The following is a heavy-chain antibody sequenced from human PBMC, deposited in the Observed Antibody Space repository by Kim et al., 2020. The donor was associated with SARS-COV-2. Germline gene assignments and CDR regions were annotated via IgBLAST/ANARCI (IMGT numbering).Heavy chain of an antibody. CDR2: ISSSTL. D-gene: IGHD3-9*01. V-gene: IGHV3-48*03. CDR3: ARVGGELGFDWSYYFDY. Sequence: GGSLRLSCAASGFTFSSYEMNWVRQAPGKGLEWVSYISSSTLYYADSVKGRFTISRDNAKNSLYLQMNSLRAEDTAVYYCARVGGELGFDWSYYFDYWGQGTLVTVSS. J-gene: IGHJ4*02. CDR1: GFTFSSYE.